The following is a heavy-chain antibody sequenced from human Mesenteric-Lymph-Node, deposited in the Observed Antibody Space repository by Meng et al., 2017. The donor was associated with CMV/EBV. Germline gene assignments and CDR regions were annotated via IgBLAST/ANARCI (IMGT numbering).Heavy chain of an antibody. V-gene: IGHV3-53*01. CDR3: ARKGIAAAGPRDPYYYYYGIDV. Sequence: SCAASGFTVSSNYMSWVRQAPGKGLEWVSVIYSGGSTYYADSVKGRFTISRDNSKNTLYLQMNSLRAEDTAVYYCARKGIAAAGPRDPYYYYYGIDVWGQGTTVTVSS. CDR2: IYSGGST. CDR1: GFTVSSNY. J-gene: IGHJ6*02. D-gene: IGHD6-13*01.